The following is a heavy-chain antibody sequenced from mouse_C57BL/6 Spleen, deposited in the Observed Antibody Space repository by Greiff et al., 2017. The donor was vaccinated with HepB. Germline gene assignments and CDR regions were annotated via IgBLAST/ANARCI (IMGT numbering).Heavy chain of an antibody. D-gene: IGHD2-1*01. CDR1: GYTFTDHT. CDR3: AREGNYNSWFAF. Sequence: VQLQQSDAELVKPGASVKISCKVSGYTFTDHTMHWVKQRPEQGLEWIGCIYPRDGSTKYNEKFKGKATLTADKSSSTAYMQLNSLTSEDAAVYCCAREGNYNSWFAFWGQGTLVTVSA. J-gene: IGHJ3*01. V-gene: IGHV1-78*01. CDR2: IYPRDGST.